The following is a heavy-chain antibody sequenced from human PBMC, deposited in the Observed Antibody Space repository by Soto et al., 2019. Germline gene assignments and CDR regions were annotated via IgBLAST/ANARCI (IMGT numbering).Heavy chain of an antibody. Sequence: GGSLRLSCAASGFTFSSYAMSWVRQAPGKGLEWVSAISGSGGSTYYADSVKGRFTISRDNSKNTLYLQMNSLRAEDTAVYYCAKDRYNWNYGGFDYWAREPWSPSPQ. J-gene: IGHJ4*02. V-gene: IGHV3-23*01. CDR1: GFTFSSYA. D-gene: IGHD1-7*01. CDR2: ISGSGGST. CDR3: AKDRYNWNYGGFDY.